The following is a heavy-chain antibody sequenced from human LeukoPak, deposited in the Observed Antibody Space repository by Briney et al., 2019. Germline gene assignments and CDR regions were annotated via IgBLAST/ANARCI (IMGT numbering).Heavy chain of an antibody. V-gene: IGHV1-8*01. CDR3: ARGRSRQWLVKSNNWFDP. Sequence: ASVKVSCKASGYTFTSYDIYWVRQATGQGLEWMGWMNPNSGNTGYAQKFQGRVTMTRNTSISTAYMELSSLRSEDTAVYYCARGRSRQWLVKSNNWFDPWGQGTLVTVSS. J-gene: IGHJ5*02. D-gene: IGHD6-19*01. CDR1: GYTFTSYD. CDR2: MNPNSGNT.